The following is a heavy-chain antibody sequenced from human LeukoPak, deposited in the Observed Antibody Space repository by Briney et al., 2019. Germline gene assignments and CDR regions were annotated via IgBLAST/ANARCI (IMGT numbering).Heavy chain of an antibody. D-gene: IGHD6-13*01. V-gene: IGHV3-30*02. CDR2: IQYDGSDK. Sequence: PGGSLRLSCAASGLTFSNYGMHWVRQAPGKGLEWVTFIQYDGSDKKYVDSVKGRFTVSRDNSKNTVYLQMNSLSAEDTAVYYCAKEGHPVAVGAKEDDWGQGTLVTVSA. CDR3: AKEGHPVAVGAKEDD. J-gene: IGHJ4*02. CDR1: GLTFSNYG.